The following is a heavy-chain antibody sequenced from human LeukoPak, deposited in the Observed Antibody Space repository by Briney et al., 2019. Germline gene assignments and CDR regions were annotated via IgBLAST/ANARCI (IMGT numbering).Heavy chain of an antibody. Sequence: GASVKVSCKASGYTFTSYGISWVRQAPGQGLEWMGWSSAYNGNTNYAQKLQGRVTMTTDTSTSTAYMELRSLRSDDTAVYYCARAYCSGGSCYFDYWGQGTLVTVSS. J-gene: IGHJ4*02. D-gene: IGHD2-15*01. CDR1: GYTFTSYG. CDR2: SSAYNGNT. V-gene: IGHV1-18*01. CDR3: ARAYCSGGSCYFDY.